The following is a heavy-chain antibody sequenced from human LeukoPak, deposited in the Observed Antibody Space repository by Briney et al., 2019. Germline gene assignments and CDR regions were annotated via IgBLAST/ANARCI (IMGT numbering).Heavy chain of an antibody. J-gene: IGHJ4*02. D-gene: IGHD6-6*01. CDR2: ITPTLDLA. Sequence: ASVKVPCKSSGATFSSYAISWLRQAPGQGLEWVGRITPTLDLAFYAQKFQGRVTLTADRSTSTAYLELTGLRSDDTAVYYCARPGVAARPDEFGYWGQGTLVTVSS. CDR1: GATFSSYA. CDR3: ARPGVAARPDEFGY. V-gene: IGHV1-69*10.